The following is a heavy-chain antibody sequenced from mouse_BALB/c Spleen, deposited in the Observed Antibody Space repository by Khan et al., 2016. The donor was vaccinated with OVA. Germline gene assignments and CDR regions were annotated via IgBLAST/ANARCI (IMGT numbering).Heavy chain of an antibody. CDR1: GYTFTTYW. CDR3: TRDRIDY. J-gene: IGHJ2*01. Sequence: QVQLKQSGAERAKPGASVKMPCKASGYTFTTYWMHWVKQRPGQGLEWIGYINPTSGYTDYNEKFKDRATLSADKSSSTAYMQLSSLTSEDSAVYYCTRDRIDYWGQGTTLTVSS. CDR2: INPTSGYT. V-gene: IGHV1-7*01.